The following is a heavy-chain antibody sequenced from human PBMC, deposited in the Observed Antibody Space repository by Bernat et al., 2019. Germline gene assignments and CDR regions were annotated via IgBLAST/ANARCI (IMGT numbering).Heavy chain of an antibody. D-gene: IGHD2-15*01. CDR2: IYYSGST. Sequence: QVQLQESGPGLVKPSETLSLTCTVSGGSISSYYWSWIRQPPGKGLEWIGYIYYSGSTNYNPSLKSRVTISVDTSKNQFSLKLSSVNAADTAVYYCARVRGYCSGGSCYAREGYYYYYYMDVWGKGTTVTVSS. CDR1: GGSISSYY. J-gene: IGHJ6*03. CDR3: ARVRGYCSGGSCYAREGYYYYYYMDV. V-gene: IGHV4-59*01.